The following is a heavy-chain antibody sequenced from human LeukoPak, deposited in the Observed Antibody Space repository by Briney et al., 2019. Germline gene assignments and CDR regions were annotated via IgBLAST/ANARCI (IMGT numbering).Heavy chain of an antibody. V-gene: IGHV5-51*01. CDR1: GYSFTSYG. D-gene: IGHD2-2*01. J-gene: IGHJ5*02. Sequence: GESLKISCKGSGYSFTSYGIGWVRQMPGKGLEWMGIIYPGDSDTRDSLSFQGQVTISADKSISTAYLQWSSLKASDTAMYYCARQGSTSCSNCESGWFDPWGQGTLVTVSS. CDR3: ARQGSTSCSNCESGWFDP. CDR2: IYPGDSDT.